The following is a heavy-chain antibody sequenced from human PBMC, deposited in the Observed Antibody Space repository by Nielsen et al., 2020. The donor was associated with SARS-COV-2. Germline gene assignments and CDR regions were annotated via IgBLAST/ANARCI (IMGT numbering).Heavy chain of an antibody. CDR2: ISYDGSNK. V-gene: IGHV3-30*18. CDR3: AKDRPYCSGGSCYPYYYYGMDV. Sequence: GESLKISCAASGFTFSSYGMHWVRQAPGKGLEWVAVISYDGSNKYYADSVKGRFTISRDNSKNTLYLQMNSLRAEDTAVYYCAKDRPYCSGGSCYPYYYYGMDVWGQGTTVTVSS. D-gene: IGHD2-15*01. CDR1: GFTFSSYG. J-gene: IGHJ6*02.